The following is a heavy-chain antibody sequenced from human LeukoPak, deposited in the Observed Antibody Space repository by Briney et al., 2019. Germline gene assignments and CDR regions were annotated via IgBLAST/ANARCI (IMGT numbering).Heavy chain of an antibody. CDR1: GGSISSGGYY. Sequence: PSETLSLTCTVSGGSISSGGYYWSWTRQHPGKGLEWIGYIFHSGSTSYNPSLKSRVTISVDTSKNQFSLKLSSVTAAGTAVYYCARGWWYFDWSEEEAFDIWGQGTMVTVSS. J-gene: IGHJ3*02. V-gene: IGHV4-61*08. CDR3: ARGWWYFDWSEEEAFDI. D-gene: IGHD3-9*01. CDR2: IFHSGST.